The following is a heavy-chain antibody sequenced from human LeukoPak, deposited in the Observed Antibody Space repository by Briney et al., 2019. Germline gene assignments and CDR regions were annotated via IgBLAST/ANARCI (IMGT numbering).Heavy chain of an antibody. Sequence: GGSLRLSCAASGVTLGTYAMSWARQAPGKGLEWVSGISSSGSGDNTYYADSVKGRFTISRDSSKNTLFLHMNTLRAEDTAIYYCAKDRTGGPSYWYFDLWGRGTLVTVSS. CDR2: ISSSGSGDNT. D-gene: IGHD3-16*01. V-gene: IGHV3-23*01. CDR3: AKDRTGGPSYWYFDL. J-gene: IGHJ2*01. CDR1: GVTLGTYA.